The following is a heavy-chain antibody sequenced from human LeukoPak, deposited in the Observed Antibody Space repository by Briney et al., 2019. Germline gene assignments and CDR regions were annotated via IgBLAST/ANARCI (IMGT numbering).Heavy chain of an antibody. CDR3: AREKPGVREVDAFDI. D-gene: IGHD7-27*01. CDR1: GYTFTSYG. Sequence: EASVKVSCKASGYTFTSYGISWVRQAPGQGLEWMGWISTYNGNTNYAQKLQGRVTMTTDTSTSTAYMELRSLRSDDTAVYYCAREKPGVREVDAFDIWGQGTMVTVSS. CDR2: ISTYNGNT. J-gene: IGHJ3*02. V-gene: IGHV1-18*01.